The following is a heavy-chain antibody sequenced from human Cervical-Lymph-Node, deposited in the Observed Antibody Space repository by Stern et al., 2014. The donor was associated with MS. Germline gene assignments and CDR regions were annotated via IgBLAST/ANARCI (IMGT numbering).Heavy chain of an antibody. CDR1: GGSITPYY. V-gene: IGHV4-59*12. CDR2: IYYSGRT. CDR3: AREGAGSTTFFDP. J-gene: IGHJ5*02. D-gene: IGHD2-2*01. Sequence: QLQLQESGPRLVKPSETLSLTCTVSGGSITPYYWSWIRQSPGRGLEWIGYIYYSGRTDYNPSLQSRVAISVDTSKNQFSLKLTDVTAADTAMYYCAREGAGSTTFFDPWGQGIQVTVSS.